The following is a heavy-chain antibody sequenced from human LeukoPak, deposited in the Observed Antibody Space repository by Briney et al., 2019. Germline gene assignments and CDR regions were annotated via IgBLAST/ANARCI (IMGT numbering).Heavy chain of an antibody. CDR3: ARDRAGYCSGGSCYGYYYGMDV. Sequence: ASVKVSCKASGYTFTSYGISWVRQAPGQGLEWMGGIIPIFDTANYAQKFQGRVTITANESTSTAYMELSSLRSEDTAVYYCARDRAGYCSGGSCYGYYYGMDVWGQGTTVTVSS. CDR1: GYTFTSYG. J-gene: IGHJ6*02. CDR2: IIPIFDTA. V-gene: IGHV1-69*13. D-gene: IGHD2-15*01.